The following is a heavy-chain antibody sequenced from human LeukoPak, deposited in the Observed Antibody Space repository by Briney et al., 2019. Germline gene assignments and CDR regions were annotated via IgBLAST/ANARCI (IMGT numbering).Heavy chain of an antibody. D-gene: IGHD3-16*01. Sequence: GRSLRLSCAASGFTFSSYAMHWVRQAPGKGLEWVAVISYDGSNKYYADSVKGRFTTSRDNSKNTLYLQMNSLRAEDTAVYYCARVTIPWAYYYYYGMDVWGQGTTVTVSS. CDR1: GFTFSSYA. CDR3: ARVTIPWAYYYYYGMDV. V-gene: IGHV3-30-3*01. J-gene: IGHJ6*02. CDR2: ISYDGSNK.